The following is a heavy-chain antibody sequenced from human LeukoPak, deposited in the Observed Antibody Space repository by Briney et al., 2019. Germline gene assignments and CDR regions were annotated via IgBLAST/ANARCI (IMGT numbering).Heavy chain of an antibody. Sequence: SETLSLTCTVSGDSISSGSYYWSWIRQPAGKGLEWIGRIYTSGSTNYNPSLKSRVTISVDTSKNQFSLKLSSVTAADTAVYYCARGPYCYDSSGVLDYWGQGTLVTVSS. J-gene: IGHJ4*02. CDR3: ARGPYCYDSSGVLDY. CDR2: IYTSGST. CDR1: GDSISSGSYY. V-gene: IGHV4-61*02. D-gene: IGHD3-22*01.